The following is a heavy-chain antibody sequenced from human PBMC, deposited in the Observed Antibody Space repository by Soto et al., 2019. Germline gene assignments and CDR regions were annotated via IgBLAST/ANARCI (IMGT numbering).Heavy chain of an antibody. CDR1: GFTFSSYA. V-gene: IGHV3-23*01. CDR3: AKGSSYYYGSGSHAFDI. Sequence: GSLRLSCAASGFTFSSYAMSWVRQAPGKGLEWVSAISGSGGSTYYADSVKGRFTISRDNSKNTLYLQMNSLRAEDTAVYYCAKGSSYYYGSGSHAFDIWGQGTMVTVSS. CDR2: ISGSGGST. D-gene: IGHD3-10*01. J-gene: IGHJ3*02.